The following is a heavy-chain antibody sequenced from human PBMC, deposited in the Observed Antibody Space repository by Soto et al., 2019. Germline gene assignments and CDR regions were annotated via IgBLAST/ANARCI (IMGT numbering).Heavy chain of an antibody. CDR3: ARNSHWGDLSLGY. CDR2: IRYDGRT. V-gene: IGHV4-31*03. CDR1: GGSVSRGGYY. D-gene: IGHD3-16*02. Sequence: QVQLQESGPGLVKPSQTLSLTCTVSGGSVSRGGYYWSWIRHYPGKGLEWIGYIRYDGRTYYDLSLKSRSXXSXDXXKNEFALNLNSVTAADTAVYHCARNSHWGDLSLGYWGQGILVSVSS. J-gene: IGHJ4*02.